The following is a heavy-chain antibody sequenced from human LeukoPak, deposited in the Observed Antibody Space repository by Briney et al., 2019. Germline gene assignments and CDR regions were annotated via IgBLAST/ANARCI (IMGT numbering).Heavy chain of an antibody. CDR1: GFTFSSYS. Sequence: GGSLRLSCAASGFTFSSYSMNWVRQAPGKGLEWVSSISSSSSYIYYADSVKGRFTISRDNAKNSLYLQMNSLRAEDTAVYYCARAGIAAAGTGYAFDIWGQGTMVTVSS. J-gene: IGHJ3*02. CDR2: ISSSSSYI. V-gene: IGHV3-21*01. CDR3: ARAGIAAAGTGYAFDI. D-gene: IGHD6-13*01.